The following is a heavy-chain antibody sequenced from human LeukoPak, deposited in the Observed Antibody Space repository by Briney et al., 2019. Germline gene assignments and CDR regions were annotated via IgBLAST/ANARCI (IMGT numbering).Heavy chain of an antibody. V-gene: IGHV4-4*07. CDR3: ARDDLRWLVRGDAFDI. D-gene: IGHD6-19*01. J-gene: IGHJ3*02. Sequence: SETLSLTCTVSGGSISSYYWSWIRQPAGKGLEWIGRIYTSGSTNYNPSLKSRVTMSVDTSKNQFSLKLGSVTAADTAVYYCARDDLRWLVRGDAFDIWGQGTMVTVSS. CDR2: IYTSGST. CDR1: GGSISSYY.